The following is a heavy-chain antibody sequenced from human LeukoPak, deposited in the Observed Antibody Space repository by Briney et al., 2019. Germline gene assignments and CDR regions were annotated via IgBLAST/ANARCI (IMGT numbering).Heavy chain of an antibody. V-gene: IGHV3-30*18. CDR1: GFTFSSYG. J-gene: IGHJ4*02. D-gene: IGHD6-19*01. Sequence: GGALRLSCAASGFTFSSYGMHWVRQAPGKGLEWVAVISYDGSNKYYADSVKGRFTISRDNSKNTLYLQMNSLRAGDTAVYYCAKGIGSGWYSVRDYFDYWGQGTLVTVSS. CDR3: AKGIGSGWYSVRDYFDY. CDR2: ISYDGSNK.